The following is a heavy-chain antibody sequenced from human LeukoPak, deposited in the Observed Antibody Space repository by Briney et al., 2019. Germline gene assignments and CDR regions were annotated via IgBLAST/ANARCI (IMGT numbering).Heavy chain of an antibody. D-gene: IGHD5-18*01. J-gene: IGHJ4*02. CDR2: IYYSGST. Sequence: SETLSLTCTVSGGSISSYYWSWIRQPPGKGLEWIGYIYYSGSTNYNPSLKSRVTISVDTSKNQFSLKLSSVTAADTAVYYCAKASSYGYLYFDYWGQGTLVTVSS. CDR1: GGSISSYY. CDR3: AKASSYGYLYFDY. V-gene: IGHV4-59*08.